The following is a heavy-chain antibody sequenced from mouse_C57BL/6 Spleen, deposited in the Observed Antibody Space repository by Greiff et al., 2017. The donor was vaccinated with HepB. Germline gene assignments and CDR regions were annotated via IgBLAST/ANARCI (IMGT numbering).Heavy chain of an antibody. J-gene: IGHJ2*01. CDR2: IDPSDSET. CDR3: ARGPYDSFDY. V-gene: IGHV1-52*01. CDR1: GYTFTSYW. Sequence: VKLQQSGAELVRPGSSVKLSCKASGYTFTSYWMHWVKQRPIQGLEWIGNIDPSDSETHYNQKFKDKATLTVDKSSSTAYMQLSSLTSEDSAVYYCARGPYDSFDYWGQGTTLTVSS. D-gene: IGHD2-4*01.